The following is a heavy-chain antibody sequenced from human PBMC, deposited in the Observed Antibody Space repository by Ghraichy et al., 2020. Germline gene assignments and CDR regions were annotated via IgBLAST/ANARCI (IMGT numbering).Heavy chain of an antibody. D-gene: IGHD1-26*01. Sequence: ASAKVSCKASGYTFTSYGISWVRQAPGQGLEWMGWISAYNGNTNYAQKLQGRVTMTTDTSTSTAYMELRSLRSDDTAVYYCARDLGWELLSVGAFDIWGQGTMVTVSS. CDR3: ARDLGWELLSVGAFDI. CDR2: ISAYNGNT. J-gene: IGHJ3*02. V-gene: IGHV1-18*01. CDR1: GYTFTSYG.